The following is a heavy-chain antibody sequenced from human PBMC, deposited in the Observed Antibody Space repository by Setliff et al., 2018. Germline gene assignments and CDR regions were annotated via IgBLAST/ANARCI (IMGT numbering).Heavy chain of an antibody. CDR2: IYYSVNT. D-gene: IGHD3-10*01. CDR3: ARQLYYYGTPGYFDY. CDR1: GGSISSGDYY. J-gene: IGHJ4*02. V-gene: IGHV4-30-4*08. Sequence: SETLSLTCTVSGGSISSGDYYWTWIRQPPGKGLEWIGVIYYSVNTFYNPSLKCRLTISVDTSKNLFSLKLSSVTAADTAVYYCARQLYYYGTPGYFDYWGQGTLVTVSS.